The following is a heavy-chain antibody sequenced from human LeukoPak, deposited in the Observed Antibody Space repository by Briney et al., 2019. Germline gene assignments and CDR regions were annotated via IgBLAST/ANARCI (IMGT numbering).Heavy chain of an antibody. D-gene: IGHD5-12*01. J-gene: IGHJ6*02. CDR2: INPNSGGT. CDR3: ARVATVLYYYGMDV. Sequence: EASVKVSCKASGYTFTGHYMHWVRQAPGQGLEWMGWINPNSGGTNYAQKFQGRVTMTRDTSISTAYMELSRLRSDDTAVYYCARVATVLYYYGMDVWGQGTTVTVSS. V-gene: IGHV1-2*02. CDR1: GYTFTGHY.